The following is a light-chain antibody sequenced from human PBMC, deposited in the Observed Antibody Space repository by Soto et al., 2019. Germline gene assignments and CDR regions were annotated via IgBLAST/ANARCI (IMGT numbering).Light chain of an antibody. J-gene: IGKJ4*01. V-gene: IGKV1-9*01. Sequence: DIQLTQSPSFLSASVGDRVTITCRASQGISRYLAWYQQKPGKAPKVLIYAASTLQSGVPSRFSGSGSGTEFTLPISSLQPEDSATYYCQKLSSYPLIVGGGTKVEI. CDR1: QGISRY. CDR2: AAS. CDR3: QKLSSYPLI.